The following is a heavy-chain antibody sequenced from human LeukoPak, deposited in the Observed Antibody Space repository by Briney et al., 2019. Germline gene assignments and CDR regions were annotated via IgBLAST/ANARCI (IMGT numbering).Heavy chain of an antibody. CDR3: ARGLRGVAGGGPFDY. J-gene: IGHJ4*02. CDR2: INHSGST. Sequence: PSETLSLTCAVYGGSFSGYYWSWIRQPPGKGLEWIGEINHSGSTNYNPSLKSRVTISVDTSKNQFSLKLSSVTAADTAVYYCARGLRGVAGGGPFDYWGQGTLVTVSS. CDR1: GGSFSGYY. V-gene: IGHV4-34*01. D-gene: IGHD6-19*01.